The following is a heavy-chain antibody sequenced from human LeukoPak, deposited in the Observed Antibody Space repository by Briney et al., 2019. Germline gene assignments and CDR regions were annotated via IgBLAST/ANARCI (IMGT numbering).Heavy chain of an antibody. D-gene: IGHD5-12*01. Sequence: PSETLSLTCTVSGGSISSYYWSWIRQPPGKGLEWIGYIYYSGSTNYNPSLKSRVTISVDTSKNQFSLKLSSVTAADTAVYYCARDLVATIDYYYMDVWGKGTTVTVSS. CDR2: IYYSGST. J-gene: IGHJ6*03. CDR3: ARDLVATIDYYYMDV. V-gene: IGHV4-59*01. CDR1: GGSISSYY.